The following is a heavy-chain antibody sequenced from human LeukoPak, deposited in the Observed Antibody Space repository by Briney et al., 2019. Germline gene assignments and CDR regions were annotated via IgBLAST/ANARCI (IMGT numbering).Heavy chain of an antibody. D-gene: IGHD1-26*01. CDR1: GGTFSSYA. J-gene: IGHJ4*02. Sequence: ASVKVSCKASGGTFSSYAISWVRQAPGQGLEWMGRIIPILGIANYAQKFQGRVTITADKSTSTAYMELRSLRSDDTAVYYCARVGKEWELPGTYYFDYWGQGTLVTVSS. V-gene: IGHV1-69*04. CDR3: ARVGKEWELPGTYYFDY. CDR2: IIPILGIA.